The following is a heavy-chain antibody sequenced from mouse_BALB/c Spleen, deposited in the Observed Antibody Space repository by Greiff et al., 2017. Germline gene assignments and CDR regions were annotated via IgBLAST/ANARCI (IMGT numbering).Heavy chain of an antibody. J-gene: IGHJ4*01. Sequence: VMLVESGGGLVKPGGSLKLSCAASGFTFSSYAMSWVRQTPEKRLEWVATISSGGSYTYYPDSVKGRFTISRDNAKNTLYLQMSSLRSEDTAMYYCARQDYYAMDYWGQGTSVTVSS. CDR1: GFTFSSYA. CDR2: ISSGGSYT. CDR3: ARQDYYAMDY. V-gene: IGHV5-9-3*01.